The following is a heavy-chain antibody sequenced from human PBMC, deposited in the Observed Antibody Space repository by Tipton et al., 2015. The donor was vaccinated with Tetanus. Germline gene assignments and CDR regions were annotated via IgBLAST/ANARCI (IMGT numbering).Heavy chain of an antibody. Sequence: TLSLTCTVSGSSIRGSGHYWTWIRPPPGKEPEWVGYVYPSGATNYHPSLKSRLAISTDTSKNQFSLNLRSVITADTAVYFCARRSYCTSSRCFDAFDLWGPGTRVTVSS. CDR2: VYPSGAT. D-gene: IGHD2-8*01. J-gene: IGHJ3*01. V-gene: IGHV4-61*08. CDR1: GSSIRGSGHY. CDR3: ARRSYCTSSRCFDAFDL.